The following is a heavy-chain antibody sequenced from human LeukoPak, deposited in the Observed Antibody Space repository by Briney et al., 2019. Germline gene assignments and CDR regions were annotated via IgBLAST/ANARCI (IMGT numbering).Heavy chain of an antibody. D-gene: IGHD1-14*01. CDR1: GYTFTSYG. J-gene: IGHJ4*02. V-gene: IGHV1-18*01. CDR2: ISAYNGNT. CDR3: ARVPTRYYYFDY. Sequence: ASVKVSCKASGYTFTSYGISWVRQAPGQGLEWMGWISAYNGNTNYAQKLQGRVTMTTDTSTGTAYMELRSLRSDDTAVYYCARVPTRYYYFDYWGQGTLVTVSS.